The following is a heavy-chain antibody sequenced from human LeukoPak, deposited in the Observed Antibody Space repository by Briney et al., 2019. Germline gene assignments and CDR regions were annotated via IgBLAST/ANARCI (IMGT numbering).Heavy chain of an antibody. D-gene: IGHD3-22*01. Sequence: SETLSLTCTVSGDSAITTFYYWAWIRQSPGKGLEWIGSIYHSGSTYYNPSLKSRVTISVDTSKNQFSLKLRSVTAADTAVYYCARVVQSTDSSGFYLPEYFQHWGQGTLVTVSS. CDR3: ARVVQSTDSSGFYLPEYFQH. V-gene: IGHV4-39*07. CDR2: IYHSGST. CDR1: GDSAITTFYY. J-gene: IGHJ1*01.